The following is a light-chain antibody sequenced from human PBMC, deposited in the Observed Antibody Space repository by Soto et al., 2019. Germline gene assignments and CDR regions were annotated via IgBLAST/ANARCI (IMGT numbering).Light chain of an antibody. CDR3: SSYTTTNTYV. Sequence: LTQPASVSGSPGQSITISCTGTSSDVGGYNYVSWSQQHPGKAPKLMIYEVSNRPSGVSNRFAGSKSGNTASLTISGLQAEDEADYYCSSYTTTNTYVFGTGTKVTVL. J-gene: IGLJ1*01. CDR2: EVS. V-gene: IGLV2-14*01. CDR1: SSDVGGYNY.